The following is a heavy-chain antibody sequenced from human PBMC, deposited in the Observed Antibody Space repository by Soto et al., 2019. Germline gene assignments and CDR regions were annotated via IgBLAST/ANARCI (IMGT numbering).Heavy chain of an antibody. V-gene: IGHV3-64*01. D-gene: IGHD3-22*01. J-gene: IGHJ3*02. CDR2: ISSNGGST. CDR3: ARGHYYDSSGHDAFDI. CDR1: GFTFSSYA. Sequence: GGSLRLSCAASGFTFSSYAMHWVRQDPGKGLEYVSAISSNGGSTYYANSVKGRFTISRDNSKNTLYLQMGSLRAEDMAVYYCARGHYYDSSGHDAFDIWGQGTMVTVSS.